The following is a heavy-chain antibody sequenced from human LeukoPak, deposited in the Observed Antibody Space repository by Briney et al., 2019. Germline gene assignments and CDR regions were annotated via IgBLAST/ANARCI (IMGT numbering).Heavy chain of an antibody. CDR1: GLSFSRYA. Sequence: GGSLRLSCAASGLSFSRYAMHWVRQAPGKGLEYVSAISSNGGSTYYADSVKGRFTISRDNSKNTLYLQMNSLRAEDTAVYYCAKLGISDGIDYWGQGTLVTVSS. V-gene: IGHV3-64*02. CDR3: AKLGISDGIDY. J-gene: IGHJ4*02. D-gene: IGHD3-16*01. CDR2: ISSNGGST.